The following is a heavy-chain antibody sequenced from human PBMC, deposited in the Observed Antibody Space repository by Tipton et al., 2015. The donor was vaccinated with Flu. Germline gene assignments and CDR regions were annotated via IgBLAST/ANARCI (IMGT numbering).Heavy chain of an antibody. J-gene: IGHJ4*02. Sequence: TLSLTCTVSGYSISSGYYWGWLRQPPGKGLEWIGSIFHGGITYYNPSLKSRVTISVDTSNNLFSLKMSSVTAANTAVYYCATYYYGSGTQSAFDYWGRGTLVTVSS. CDR1: GYSISSGYY. CDR3: ATYYYGSGTQSAFDY. D-gene: IGHD3-10*01. V-gene: IGHV4-38-2*02. CDR2: IFHGGIT.